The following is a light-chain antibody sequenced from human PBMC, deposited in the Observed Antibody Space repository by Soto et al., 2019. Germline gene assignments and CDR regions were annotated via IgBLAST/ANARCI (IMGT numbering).Light chain of an antibody. J-gene: IGKJ2*01. V-gene: IGKV3-20*01. CDR2: GVF. CDR3: QHYDGSPRT. CDR1: QTVNSDY. Sequence: ETVLTQSPGTVSLSPGERATLSCTTSQTVNSDYLAWYQQKPGQAPRLLNYGVFNRATGIPDRFSGSGSGTYFTLTISGLEPEDSAVYYCQHYDGSPRTFGQGTNLEI.